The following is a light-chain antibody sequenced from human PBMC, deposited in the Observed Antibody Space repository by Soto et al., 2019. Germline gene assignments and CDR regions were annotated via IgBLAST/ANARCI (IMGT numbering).Light chain of an antibody. Sequence: DIVMTHSPATLSFSPGERATLSCRASQSISNYVAWYQQKPGQAPRLLIYDASDRATGIPGRFSGSGSGTDFTLTISSLEPEDFAVYYCQQHSNWPPITFGQGTRLEIK. J-gene: IGKJ5*01. CDR2: DAS. V-gene: IGKV3-11*01. CDR3: QQHSNWPPIT. CDR1: QSISNY.